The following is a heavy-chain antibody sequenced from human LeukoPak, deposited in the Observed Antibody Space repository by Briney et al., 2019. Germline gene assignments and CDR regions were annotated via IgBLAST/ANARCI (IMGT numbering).Heavy chain of an antibody. CDR1: GFTFSSYE. D-gene: IGHD2/OR15-2a*01. Sequence: GGSLRLSCAASGFTFSSYEMNWVRQAPGKGLEWVSYISSSGSTIYYADSVKGRFTISRDNAKNSLYLQMNSLRAEDTAVYYCARDRRIRLDYYYYGMDVWGQGTTVTVS. J-gene: IGHJ6*02. CDR3: ARDRRIRLDYYYYGMDV. CDR2: ISSSGSTI. V-gene: IGHV3-48*03.